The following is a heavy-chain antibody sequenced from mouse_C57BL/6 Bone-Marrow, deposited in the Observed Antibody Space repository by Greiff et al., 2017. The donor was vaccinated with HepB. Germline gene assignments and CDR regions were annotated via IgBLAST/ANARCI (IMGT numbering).Heavy chain of an antibody. D-gene: IGHD1-2*01. CDR2: IHPNSGST. CDR1: GYTFTSYW. CDR3: ARVGGYYGHYFYY. V-gene: IGHV1-64*01. J-gene: IGHJ2*01. Sequence: QVQLQQPGAELVKPGASVKLSCKASGYTFTSYWMHWVKQRPGQGLEWIGMIHPNSGSTNYNEKFKSKATLTVDKSSSTAYMQLSSLTSEDSAVYYCARVGGYYGHYFYYWGQGTTLTVSS.